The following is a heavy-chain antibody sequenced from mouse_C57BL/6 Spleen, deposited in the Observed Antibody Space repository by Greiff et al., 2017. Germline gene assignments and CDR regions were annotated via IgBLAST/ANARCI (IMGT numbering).Heavy chain of an antibody. CDR1: GYTFTSYW. Sequence: QVQLQQPGAELVMPGASVKLSCKASGYTFTSYWMHWVKQRPGQGLEWIGEIDPSDSYTNYNQKFKGKSTLTVDKSSSTAYMQLSSLTSEDSAVYYCAREMDYDDYWGQGTTRTVSS. D-gene: IGHD2-4*01. CDR2: IDPSDSYT. J-gene: IGHJ2*01. CDR3: AREMDYDDY. V-gene: IGHV1-69*01.